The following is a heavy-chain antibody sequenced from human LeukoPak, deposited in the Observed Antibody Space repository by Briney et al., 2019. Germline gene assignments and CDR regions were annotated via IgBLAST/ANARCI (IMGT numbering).Heavy chain of an antibody. CDR1: GGSISTYY. CDR2: IYTSGGT. V-gene: IGHV4-4*07. Sequence: SETLSLTCTVSGGSISTYYWSWIRQPAGKGLEWIGRIYTSGGTVYNPSLKSRVTISVDTSKNQFSLKLSSVTAADTAVYYCARSSSGSYNVDWYFDLWGRGTLVTVSS. CDR3: ARSSSGSYNVDWYFDL. D-gene: IGHD1-26*01. J-gene: IGHJ2*01.